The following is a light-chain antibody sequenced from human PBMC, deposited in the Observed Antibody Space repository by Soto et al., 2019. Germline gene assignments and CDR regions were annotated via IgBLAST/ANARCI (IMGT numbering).Light chain of an antibody. Sequence: DIQMTQSPSSLSASVGDRVTITCRASQSISSYLNWYQQKPGKAPKLLIYAASSLKSGVPSRFSGSGSGTDFTLPISSLQPEDFATYYCQQSYSTSWTFGQGTKVEIK. J-gene: IGKJ1*01. CDR3: QQSYSTSWT. CDR2: AAS. CDR1: QSISSY. V-gene: IGKV1-39*01.